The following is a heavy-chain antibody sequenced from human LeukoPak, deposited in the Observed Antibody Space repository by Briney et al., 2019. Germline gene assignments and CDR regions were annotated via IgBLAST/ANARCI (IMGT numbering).Heavy chain of an antibody. CDR2: IIPIFGTA. D-gene: IGHD6-19*01. CDR3: ARVGAVAGTGDY. J-gene: IGHJ4*02. V-gene: IGHV1-69*13. CDR1: GGTFSSYA. Sequence: GASVKVSCKASGGTFSSYAISWVRQAPGQGLEWMGGIIPIFGTADYAQKFQGRVTITADESTSTAYMELSSLRSEDTAVYYCARVGAVAGTGDYWGQGTLVTVSS.